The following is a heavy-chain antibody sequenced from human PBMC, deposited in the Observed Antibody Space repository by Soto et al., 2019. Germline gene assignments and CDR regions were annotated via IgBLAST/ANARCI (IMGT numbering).Heavy chain of an antibody. Sequence: ASVKVSCKASGYTFTIYAMHWVRQAPGQSLEWMGWINTGNGNTKYSQKFQGRVTITRDTSASTAYMELSSLRSEDTAVYYCARDHPMPTYCGGDCLMDYWGQGTLVTVSS. J-gene: IGHJ4*02. V-gene: IGHV1-3*04. CDR2: INTGNGNT. D-gene: IGHD2-21*02. CDR1: GYTFTIYA. CDR3: ARDHPMPTYCGGDCLMDY.